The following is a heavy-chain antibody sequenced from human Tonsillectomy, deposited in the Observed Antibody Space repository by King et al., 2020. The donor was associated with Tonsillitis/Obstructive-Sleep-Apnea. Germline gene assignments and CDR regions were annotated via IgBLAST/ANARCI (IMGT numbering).Heavy chain of an antibody. CDR2: ISSTSSYI. J-gene: IGHJ4*02. CDR1: GFTFSTYS. Sequence: QLVQSGGGLVKPGGSLRLSCAASGFTFSTYSMNWVRQAPGEGLEWVSSISSTSSYIFYADSVKGRFTISRDNAKNSLYLQMNSLRAEDTAVYYCAREPYYYDSSGYHNIEIDYWGQGTLVTVSS. D-gene: IGHD3-22*01. V-gene: IGHV3-21*01. CDR3: AREPYYYDSSGYHNIEIDY.